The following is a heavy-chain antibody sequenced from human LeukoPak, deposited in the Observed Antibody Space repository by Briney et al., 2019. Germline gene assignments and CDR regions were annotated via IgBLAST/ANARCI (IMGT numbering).Heavy chain of an antibody. D-gene: IGHD3-22*01. CDR2: IYSGGST. CDR1: GFTVSSNY. Sequence: GGSLRLSCGASGFTVSSNYMSWVRQAPGKGLEWVSVIYSGGSTYYADSVKGRFTISRDNSKNTLYLQMNSLRGEDTAVFYCAKDSSVFHYDSRNLDYWGQGTLVTISS. V-gene: IGHV3-66*01. J-gene: IGHJ4*02. CDR3: AKDSSVFHYDSRNLDY.